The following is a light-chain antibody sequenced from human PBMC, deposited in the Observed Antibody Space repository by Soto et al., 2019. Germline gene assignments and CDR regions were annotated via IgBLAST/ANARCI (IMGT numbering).Light chain of an antibody. CDR3: YSYTTSSTYV. CDR2: DVS. CDR1: SSDVGGYNY. J-gene: IGLJ1*01. V-gene: IGLV2-14*01. Sequence: QSVLTQPGSVSGSPGQSITISCRGTSSDVGGYNYVSWYQQHPGKAPQVMIYDVSNRPSGVSNRFSGSKSGNTASLTISGLQAEDEADYYCYSYTTSSTYVFGTGTKVTVL.